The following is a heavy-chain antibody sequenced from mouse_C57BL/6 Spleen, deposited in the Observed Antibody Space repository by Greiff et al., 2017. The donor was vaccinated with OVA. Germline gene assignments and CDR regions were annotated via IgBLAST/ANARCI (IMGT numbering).Heavy chain of an antibody. CDR1: GYTFTSYW. D-gene: IGHD1-1*01. CDR3: ARGRDYGSREDWYFDV. J-gene: IGHJ1*03. Sequence: VQLQQSGTELVKPGASVKLSCKASGYTFTSYWMHWVKQRPGQGLEWIGNINPSNGGTNYNEKFKSKATLTVDKSSSTAYMQLSSLTSEDSAVYYCARGRDYGSREDWYFDVWGTGTTVTVSS. V-gene: IGHV1-53*01. CDR2: INPSNGGT.